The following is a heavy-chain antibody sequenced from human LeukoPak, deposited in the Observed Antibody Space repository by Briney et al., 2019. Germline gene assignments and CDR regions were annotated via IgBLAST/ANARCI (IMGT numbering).Heavy chain of an antibody. V-gene: IGHV3-9*03. CDR3: AQGSKWDESGHFDY. Sequence: GGSLRLSCAASGFTFDDYAMHWVRQAPGKGLEWVSGISWNSGSIGYADSVKGRFTISRDNAKNSLCLQMNGLRAEDMALYYCAQGSKWDESGHFDYWGQGTLVTVSS. D-gene: IGHD1-26*01. CDR1: GFTFDDYA. J-gene: IGHJ4*02. CDR2: ISWNSGSI.